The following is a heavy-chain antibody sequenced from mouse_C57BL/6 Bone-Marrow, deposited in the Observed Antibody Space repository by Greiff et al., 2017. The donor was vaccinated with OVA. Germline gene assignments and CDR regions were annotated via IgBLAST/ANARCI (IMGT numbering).Heavy chain of an antibody. Sequence: EVMLVESGGGLVKPGGSLKLSCAASGFTFSDYGMHWVRQAPEKGLEWVAYISSGSSTIYYADTVKGRFTISRDNAKNTLFLQMTSLRSEDTAMYYGAINWGGDYYAMNNWGQGTSVTVSS. J-gene: IGHJ4*01. D-gene: IGHD4-1*01. CDR3: AINWGGDYYAMNN. CDR2: ISSGSSTI. V-gene: IGHV5-17*01. CDR1: GFTFSDYG.